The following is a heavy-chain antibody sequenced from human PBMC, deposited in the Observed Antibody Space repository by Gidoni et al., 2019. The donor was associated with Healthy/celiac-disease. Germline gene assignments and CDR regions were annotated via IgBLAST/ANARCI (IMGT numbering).Heavy chain of an antibody. D-gene: IGHD2-2*01. CDR2: IYHSGST. CDR3: ARGIVAMSKGGYGMDV. J-gene: IGHJ6*02. V-gene: IGHV4-4*02. Sequence: QVQLQESGPGLVKPSGTLSLTCAVSGGSISSSNWWSWVRQPPGKGLEWIGEIYHSGSTNYNPSPKSRVTISLDKSKNQFSLKLSSVTAADTAVYYWARGIVAMSKGGYGMDVWGQGTTVTVSS. CDR1: GGSISSSNW.